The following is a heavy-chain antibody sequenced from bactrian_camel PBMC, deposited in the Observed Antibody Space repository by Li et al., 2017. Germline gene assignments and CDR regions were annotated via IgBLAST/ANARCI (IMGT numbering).Heavy chain of an antibody. CDR2: ISDGGRT. CDR1: LFTFDDSD. D-gene: IGHD6*01. Sequence: VQLVESGGGSVHPGETLRLTCTASLFTFDDSDMGWYRQAPGNECELVTKISDGGRTYYADSVKGRSTISRDNAKNTVTLQLNDLKTEDMATYYCAQGGVVAGHDPVFGYWGQGTQVTVS. J-gene: IGHJ6*01. V-gene: IGHV3S60*01. CDR3: AQGGVVAGHDPVFGY.